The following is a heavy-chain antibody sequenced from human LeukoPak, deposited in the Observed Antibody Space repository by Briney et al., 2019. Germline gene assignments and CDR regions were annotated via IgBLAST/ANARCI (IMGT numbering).Heavy chain of an antibody. CDR2: IGPRGGGT. J-gene: IGHJ4*02. CDR1: GFSFSSYN. V-gene: IGHV3-23*01. CDR3: ARDLAWGAFDY. Sequence: GGSLRLSCAASGFSFSSYNMNWVRQAPGKGLEWVSGIGPRGGGTYYADSVKGRFTISRDDSKSTLFLQMNSLRVEDTAVYYCARDLAWGAFDYWGQGTLVSASS. D-gene: IGHD7-27*01.